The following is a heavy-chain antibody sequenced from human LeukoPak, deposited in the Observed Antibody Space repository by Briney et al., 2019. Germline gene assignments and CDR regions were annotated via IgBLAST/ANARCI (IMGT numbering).Heavy chain of an antibody. D-gene: IGHD6-13*01. CDR3: AKDLEQQLLRDGYFDY. J-gene: IGHJ4*02. V-gene: IGHV3-23*01. Sequence: GGSLRLSCAASGFTFSSYATSWVRQAPGKGLEWVSAISGSGGSTYYADSVKGRFTISRDNSKNTLCLQMNSLRAEDTAVYYCAKDLEQQLLRDGYFDYWGQGTLVTVSS. CDR2: ISGSGGST. CDR1: GFTFSSYA.